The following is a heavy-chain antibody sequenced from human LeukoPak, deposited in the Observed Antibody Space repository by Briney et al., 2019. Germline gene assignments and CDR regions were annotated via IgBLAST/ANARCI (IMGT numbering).Heavy chain of an antibody. V-gene: IGHV1-8*01. CDR2: MNPNSGNT. D-gene: IGHD3-22*01. J-gene: IGHJ3*02. CDR1: GYTFTSYD. CDR3: ASKAPDSSGSPDAFDI. Sequence: ASVKVSCKASGYTFTSYDINWVRQATGQGIEWMGWMNPNSGNTGYAQKFQGRVTMTRNTSISTAYMELRRLRSEDTAVYYCASKAPDSSGSPDAFDIWGQGTMVTVSS.